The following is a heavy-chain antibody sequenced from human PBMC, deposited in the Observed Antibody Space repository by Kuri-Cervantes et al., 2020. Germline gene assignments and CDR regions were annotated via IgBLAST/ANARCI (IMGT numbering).Heavy chain of an antibody. J-gene: IGHJ4*02. CDR2: ISGSGGST. D-gene: IGHD6-19*01. CDR1: GFTFSSYA. CDR3: AKYSSGSRSATDY. Sequence: GESLKISCAASGFTFSSYAMSWVRQAPGKGLEWASAISGSGGSTYYADSVKGRFTISRDNSKNTLYLQMNSLRAEDTAVYYCAKYSSGSRSATDYWGQGTLVTVSS. V-gene: IGHV3-23*01.